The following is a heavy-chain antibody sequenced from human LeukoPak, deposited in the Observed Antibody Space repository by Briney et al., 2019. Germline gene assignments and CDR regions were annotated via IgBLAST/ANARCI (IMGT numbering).Heavy chain of an antibody. CDR1: GYTFTGYY. D-gene: IGHD3-10*01. CDR2: INPNSGGT. J-gene: IGHJ3*02. V-gene: IGHV1-2*02. Sequence: GASVKVSCKASGYTFTGYYMHWVRQAPGQGLEWMGWINPNSGGTNYAQDFHGRVTMTRDTSISTAYMELSRLRSDDTAVYYCARDPPIGGADVFDIWGQGTMVTVSS. CDR3: ARDPPIGGADVFDI.